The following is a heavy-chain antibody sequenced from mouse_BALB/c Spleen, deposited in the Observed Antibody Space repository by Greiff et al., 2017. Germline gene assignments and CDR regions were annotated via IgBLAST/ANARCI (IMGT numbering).Heavy chain of an antibody. Sequence: EVKLMESGPGLVKPSQSLSLTCTVTGYSITSDYAWNWIRQFPGNKLEWMGYISYSGSTSYNPSLKSRISITRDTSKNQFFLQLNSVTTEDTATYYCARGNYYYYAMDYWGQGTSVTVSS. CDR2: ISYSGST. D-gene: IGHD2-1*01. J-gene: IGHJ4*01. CDR1: GYSITSDYA. CDR3: ARGNYYYYAMDY. V-gene: IGHV3-2*02.